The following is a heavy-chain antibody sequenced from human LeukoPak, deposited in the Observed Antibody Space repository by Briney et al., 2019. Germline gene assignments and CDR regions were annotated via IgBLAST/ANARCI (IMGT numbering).Heavy chain of an antibody. V-gene: IGHV3-23*01. J-gene: IGHJ4*02. CDR3: ATTGYSSRNY. D-gene: IGHD6-13*01. CDR2: FSGSGGST. CDR1: GFTFSSYA. Sequence: GGSLRLSCAASGFTFSSYAMSWVRQAPGKGLEWVSAFSGSGGSTYYEDSVKGRFTISRDNSKNTLYLQMNSLRAEDTAVYYCATTGYSSRNYWGQGTLVTVSS.